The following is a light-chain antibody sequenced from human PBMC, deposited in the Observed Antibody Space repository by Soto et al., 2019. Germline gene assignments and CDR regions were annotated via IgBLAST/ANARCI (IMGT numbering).Light chain of an antibody. Sequence: QAVVTQEPSLTVSPGGTVTLTCGSSTGAVTSGHYPYWFQQKPGQAPRTLIYDTSNKHSWTPARFSGSLLGGKAALTLSGAQPEDEPEYYCLLSYSGARPYVFGTGTKVTVL. V-gene: IGLV7-46*01. CDR3: LLSYSGARPYV. CDR1: TGAVTSGHY. J-gene: IGLJ1*01. CDR2: DTS.